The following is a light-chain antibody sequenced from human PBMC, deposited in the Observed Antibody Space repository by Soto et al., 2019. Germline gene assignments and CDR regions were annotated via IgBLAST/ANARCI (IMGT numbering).Light chain of an antibody. J-gene: IGKJ4*01. CDR3: QQYNSYWRT. Sequence: DIQMTQSPSTLSASVGDRVTITCRASQSISSWLAWYQQKPGKAPKLLIYDASSLESGVPSRFSGSVSGTEFTLTISSLQPDDFATYYCQQYNSYWRTFGGGTKVDIK. CDR2: DAS. V-gene: IGKV1-5*01. CDR1: QSISSW.